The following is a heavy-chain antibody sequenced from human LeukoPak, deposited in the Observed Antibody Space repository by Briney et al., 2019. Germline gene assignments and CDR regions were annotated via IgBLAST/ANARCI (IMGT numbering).Heavy chain of an antibody. D-gene: IGHD3-10*01. Sequence: GGSLRLSCAASGFTFSSYWMSWVRQAPGKGLEWVANIKQDGSEKYYVDSVKGRFTISRDNAKNSLYLQMNSLRAEDTALYYCARKGRGVLLWFGELLLGAFDIWGQGTMVTVSS. CDR3: ARKGRGVLLWFGELLLGAFDI. J-gene: IGHJ3*02. V-gene: IGHV3-7*01. CDR1: GFTFSSYW. CDR2: IKQDGSEK.